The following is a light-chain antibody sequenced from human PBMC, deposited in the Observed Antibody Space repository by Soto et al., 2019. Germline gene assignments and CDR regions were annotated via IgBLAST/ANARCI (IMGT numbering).Light chain of an antibody. CDR1: QSVSIH. CDR2: GAS. J-gene: IGKJ1*01. V-gene: IGKV3-15*01. CDR3: QQYSNWPRT. Sequence: ETVMTQSPGTLSVSLGERATLSCRASQSVSIHLAWYQQKPGQAPRPVIYGASTRATGIPARFSGSGSGTEFTLTISSLQSEDLAVYYCQQYSNWPRTFGQGTKVDIK.